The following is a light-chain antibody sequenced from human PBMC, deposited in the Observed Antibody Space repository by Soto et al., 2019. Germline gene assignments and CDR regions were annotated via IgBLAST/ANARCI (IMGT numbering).Light chain of an antibody. CDR2: EVT. CDR1: SSDIGTYNL. J-gene: IGLJ3*02. V-gene: IGLV2-23*02. CDR3: CSYAGSTTWV. Sequence: QSVLTQPASVSGSPGQSIIISCTGTSSDIGTYNLVSWYQQHPGKAPKLMIYEVTKRPSGVSNRFSASKSDNTASLTISGLQAEDEADYYCCSYAGSTTWVFGGGTKLTVL.